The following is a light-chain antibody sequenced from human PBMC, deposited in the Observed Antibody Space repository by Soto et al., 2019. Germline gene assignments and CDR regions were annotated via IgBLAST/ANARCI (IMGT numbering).Light chain of an antibody. CDR1: QNINTW. V-gene: IGKV1-5*01. Sequence: DTPMTQSPSTLSASVGDKVTITCRASQNINTWLAWYQQKPGKAPKLLIYDASTLKSGVPSRISGSGSGTEFTLTISNVQPDDFATYYCQQYNSYSRAFGQGTKVEI. J-gene: IGKJ1*01. CDR2: DAS. CDR3: QQYNSYSRA.